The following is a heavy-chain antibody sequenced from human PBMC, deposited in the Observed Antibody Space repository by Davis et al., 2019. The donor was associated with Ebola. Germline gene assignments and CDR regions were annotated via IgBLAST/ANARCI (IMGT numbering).Heavy chain of an antibody. V-gene: IGHV3-30-3*01. J-gene: IGHJ4*02. CDR2: IFYDGSDR. CDR3: ARDMSGHYTFDY. CDR1: GFTFSDHY. D-gene: IGHD3-10*02. Sequence: PGGSLRLSCAASGFTFSDHYMNWVRQAPGTGLEWVTVIFYDGSDRYYADSVKGRFTISRDNSRNKLYLQMNSLRVEDTAVYYCARDMSGHYTFDYWGQGTLVTVSS.